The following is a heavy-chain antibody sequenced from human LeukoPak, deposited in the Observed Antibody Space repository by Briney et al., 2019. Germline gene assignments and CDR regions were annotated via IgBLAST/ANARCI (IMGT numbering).Heavy chain of an antibody. D-gene: IGHD1-1*01. Sequence: SETLSLTCAVSGGSVSSSSYYGCMIRQPRGKGLGWVGTVHHDGTTYHTSLLRRRVTISVDTSKNQFSLKLSSVTAAGTAEYYCARVQDTTMGHFDYWGQGTLVTVSS. CDR3: ARVQDTTMGHFDY. J-gene: IGHJ4*02. V-gene: IGHV4-39*07. CDR1: GGSVSSSSYY. CDR2: VHHDGTT.